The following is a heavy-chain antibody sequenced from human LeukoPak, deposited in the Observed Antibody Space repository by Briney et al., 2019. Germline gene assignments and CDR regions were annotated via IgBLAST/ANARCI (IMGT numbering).Heavy chain of an antibody. V-gene: IGHV1-69*06. CDR2: IIPIFGTA. CDR3: ARGRGGAVAAMDV. CDR1: GGTFSSYA. Sequence: VASVKVSCKASGGTFSSYAISWVRQAPGQGLEWMGGIIPIFGTANYAQKFQGRVTITADKSTSTAYMELSSLRSEDTAVYYCARGRGGAVAAMDVWGKGTTVTISS. D-gene: IGHD6-19*01. J-gene: IGHJ6*03.